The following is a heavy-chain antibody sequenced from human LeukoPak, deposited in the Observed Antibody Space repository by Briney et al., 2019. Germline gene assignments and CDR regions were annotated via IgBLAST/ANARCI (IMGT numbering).Heavy chain of an antibody. V-gene: IGHV4-34*01. D-gene: IGHD2-21*01. CDR2: ISYSGTT. Sequence: PSETPSLTCAVYGGYFSGFYWTWVRQAPGKGLEWIGEISYSGTTRYNPSLKSRVTIAVDTSKKEISLNLSTVTAADTAVYYCAKGNVGHYHSVADDYYYYMDVWGKGTTVIVSS. CDR3: AKGNVGHYHSVADDYYYYMDV. J-gene: IGHJ6*03. CDR1: GGYFSGFY.